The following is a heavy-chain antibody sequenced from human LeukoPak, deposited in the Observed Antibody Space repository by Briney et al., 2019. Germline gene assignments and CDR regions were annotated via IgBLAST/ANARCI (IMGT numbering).Heavy chain of an antibody. CDR1: GGTFSSYA. CDR2: IIPIFGTA. V-gene: IGHV1-69*05. J-gene: IGHJ5*02. Sequence: SVKVSCKASGGTFSSYAISWVRQAPGQGLEWMGGIIPIFGTANYAQKFQGRVTMTTDTSTSTAYMELRSLRSDDAAVYYCARDLGDIVVVPAAISLPWGQGTLVTVSS. D-gene: IGHD2-2*01. CDR3: ARDLGDIVVVPAAISLP.